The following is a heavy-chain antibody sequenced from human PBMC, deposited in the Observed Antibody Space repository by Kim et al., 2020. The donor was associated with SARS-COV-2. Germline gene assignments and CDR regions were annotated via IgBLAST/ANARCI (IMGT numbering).Heavy chain of an antibody. CDR3: ARAPYYDCMDV. Sequence: SETLSLTCTVSGGSISSYYWNWIRQPPGKGLEWIGYIYYTGSTNYNPSLKSRVTISVDTSKNQFSLKVSSVTAADTAVYYCARAPYYDCMDVWGQGTTVTVAS. CDR1: GGSISSYY. V-gene: IGHV4-59*13. J-gene: IGHJ6*02. CDR2: IYYTGST.